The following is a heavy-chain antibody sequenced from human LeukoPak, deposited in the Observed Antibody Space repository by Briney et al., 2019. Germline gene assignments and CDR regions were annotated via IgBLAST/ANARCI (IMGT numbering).Heavy chain of an antibody. V-gene: IGHV4-59*01. CDR2: IYYSGST. CDR1: AGSISSYY. Sequence: PSETLSLTCTVSAGSISSYYWSWIRQPPGKGLEWIGYIYYSGSTNYNPSLKSRVTISVDTSKNQFSLKLSSVTAADTAVYYCASTYYYDSSGYYYYYYYMDVWGKGTTVTVSS. J-gene: IGHJ6*03. CDR3: ASTYYYDSSGYYYYYYYMDV. D-gene: IGHD3-22*01.